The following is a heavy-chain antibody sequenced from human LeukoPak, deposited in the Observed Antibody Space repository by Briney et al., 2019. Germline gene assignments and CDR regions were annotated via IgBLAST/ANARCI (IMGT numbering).Heavy chain of an antibody. J-gene: IGHJ6*03. D-gene: IGHD3-10*01. CDR2: ISYDGSNE. CDR1: GFTFSSYV. Sequence: PGRSLRLSCAASGFTFSSYVMHWVRQAPGKGLEWVAIISYDGSNEYYADSVKGRFTISRDNSKNTLYLQMNSLRAADTAVYYCAKDFYYGSGSYYHYYYMDVWGKGTTVTISS. V-gene: IGHV3-30*04. CDR3: AKDFYYGSGSYYHYYYMDV.